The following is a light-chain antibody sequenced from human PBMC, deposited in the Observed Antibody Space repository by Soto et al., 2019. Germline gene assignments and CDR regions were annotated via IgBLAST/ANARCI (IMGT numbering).Light chain of an antibody. V-gene: IGKV3-15*01. Sequence: EIVMTQSPATLSVSPGERATLSCRASQNINSNLAWYQQKPGQTPRLLIYGASTRATGIPARFSGSGSGTDFTLTISSLQSEDFAFYYCQKYNNWWTFGQGTKVEIK. CDR1: QNINSN. J-gene: IGKJ1*01. CDR2: GAS. CDR3: QKYNNWWT.